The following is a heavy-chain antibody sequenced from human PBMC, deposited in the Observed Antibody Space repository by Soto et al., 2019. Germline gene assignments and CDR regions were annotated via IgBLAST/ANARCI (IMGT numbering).Heavy chain of an antibody. D-gene: IGHD6-19*01. CDR2: IWYDGSNK. CDR1: GFTFSSYG. J-gene: IGHJ4*02. CDR3: ARDPGYSSGSIDY. V-gene: IGHV3-33*01. Sequence: QVQLVESGGGVVQPGRSLRLSCAASGFTFSSYGMHWVRQAPGKGLEWVAVIWYDGSNKYYADSVKGRFTISRDNSKNTLYLQMNSLRAEDTAVYYCARDPGYSSGSIDYWGQGPLVTVSS.